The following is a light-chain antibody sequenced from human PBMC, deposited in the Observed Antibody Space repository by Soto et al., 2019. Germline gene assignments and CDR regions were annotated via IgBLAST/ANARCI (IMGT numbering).Light chain of an antibody. J-gene: IGLJ2*01. CDR2: DVG. Sequence: QSVLTQPASVSGSPGQSITISCTGTSSDVGGYNYVSWYQQHPGKAPKLIIYDVGNRPSGVSNRFSGSKSGNTASLTISGLQAEDESEYYCSSYTSSSTSSVVFGGGTKLTVL. CDR1: SSDVGGYNY. CDR3: SSYTSSSTSSVV. V-gene: IGLV2-14*01.